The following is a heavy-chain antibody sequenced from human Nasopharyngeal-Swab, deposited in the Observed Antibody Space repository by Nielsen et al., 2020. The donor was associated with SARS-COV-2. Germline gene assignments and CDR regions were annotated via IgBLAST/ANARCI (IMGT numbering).Heavy chain of an antibody. D-gene: IGHD2-15*01. CDR3: ASLLVVGATDIDC. CDR2: IKPDGSEG. V-gene: IGHV3-7*03. J-gene: IGHJ4*02. Sequence: WIRQPPGKGLEWVASIKPDGSEGYYVDSVKGRFTISRDNAESSLYLQMNSLGAEDTAVYYCASLLVVGATDIDCWGQGTQVTVSS.